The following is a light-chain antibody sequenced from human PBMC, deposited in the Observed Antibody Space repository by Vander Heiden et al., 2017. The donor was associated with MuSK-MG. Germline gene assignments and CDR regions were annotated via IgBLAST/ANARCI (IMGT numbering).Light chain of an antibody. CDR3: QAWDSSTVV. Sequence: SYELTQPPSVSVSPGQTASITCSGDKLGDKFASWYQQKPGQSPVLVIYQHNKRPSGIPERFSGSNSGNTSTLTLSGTQAVDEADYYCQAWDSSTVVFGGGTKLTGL. J-gene: IGLJ2*01. CDR1: KLGDKF. V-gene: IGLV3-1*01. CDR2: QHN.